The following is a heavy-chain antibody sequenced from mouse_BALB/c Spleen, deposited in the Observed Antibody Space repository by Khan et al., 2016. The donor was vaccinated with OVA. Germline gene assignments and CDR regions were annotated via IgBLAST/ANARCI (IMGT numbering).Heavy chain of an antibody. V-gene: IGHV1-77*01. D-gene: IGHD1-2*01. Sequence: VQLQQSGAELARPVASVKLSCKASGYTFTDYYINWVKQRTGQGLEWIGEISPGSGDTYYNERFKGKATLTADKSSSTAYMQLSSLTSEASAVYFCARRNYFGYTFAYWGQGTLVTVSA. J-gene: IGHJ3*01. CDR2: ISPGSGDT. CDR1: GYTFTDYY. CDR3: ARRNYFGYTFAY.